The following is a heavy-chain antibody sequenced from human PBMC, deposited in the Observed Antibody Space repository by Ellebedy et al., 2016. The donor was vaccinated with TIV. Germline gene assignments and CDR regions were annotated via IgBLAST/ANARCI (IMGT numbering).Heavy chain of an antibody. CDR1: GFTFSTFD. CDR3: ARDTGWGIRWRAFDI. J-gene: IGHJ3*02. CDR2: YRGFDDLT. Sequence: GESLKISXTASGFTFSTFDMTWVRQAPGKGLEWVSLYRGFDDLTYYADSVKGRFTISRDNSKNTLYLQMNSLRSEDTAVYYCARDTGWGIRWRAFDIWGQGTMVTVSP. D-gene: IGHD3-16*01. V-gene: IGHV3-23*01.